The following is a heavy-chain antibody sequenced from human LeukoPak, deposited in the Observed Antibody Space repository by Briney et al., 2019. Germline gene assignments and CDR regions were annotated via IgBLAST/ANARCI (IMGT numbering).Heavy chain of an antibody. CDR2: ISSTSSYI. CDR3: ARTYSSSWYDY. D-gene: IGHD6-13*01. CDR1: GFTFSSYA. V-gene: IGHV3-21*01. J-gene: IGHJ4*02. Sequence: KSGGSLRLSCAASGFTFSSYAMSWVRQAPGKGLEWVSSISSTSSYIYYADSVKGRFTISRDNAKNSLYLQMNSLRAEDMAVYYCARTYSSSWYDYWGQGTLVTVSS.